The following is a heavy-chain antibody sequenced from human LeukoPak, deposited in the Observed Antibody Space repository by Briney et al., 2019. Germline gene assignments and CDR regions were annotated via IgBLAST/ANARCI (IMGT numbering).Heavy chain of an antibody. CDR1: GYTFTSYG. J-gene: IGHJ4*02. D-gene: IGHD6-19*01. CDR2: ISAYNGNT. Sequence: ASVKVSCKASGYTFTSYGISWVRQAPGQGLEWMGWISAYNGNTNYAQKLQGRVTMTTDTSTSTAYMELRSLRPDDTAVYYCARAVAVAGHVDYWGQGTLVTVSS. CDR3: ARAVAVAGHVDY. V-gene: IGHV1-18*01.